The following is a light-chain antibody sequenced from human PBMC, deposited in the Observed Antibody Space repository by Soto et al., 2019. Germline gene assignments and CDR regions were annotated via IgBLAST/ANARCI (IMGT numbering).Light chain of an antibody. CDR2: DAS. Sequence: EIVLTQSPATLSLSPGERATLSCRASQSVSSYLAWYQQKPGQAPRLLIYDASTRATGIPARFSGSGSGTEFTLTISSLEPEDFVVYYCQQRSNWPPTLTFGGGTKVEIK. CDR1: QSVSSY. J-gene: IGKJ4*01. CDR3: QQRSNWPPTLT. V-gene: IGKV3-11*01.